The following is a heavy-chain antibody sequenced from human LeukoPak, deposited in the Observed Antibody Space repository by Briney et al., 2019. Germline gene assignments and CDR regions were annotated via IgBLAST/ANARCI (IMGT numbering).Heavy chain of an antibody. D-gene: IGHD3-22*01. CDR1: GYXFTSYY. CDR3: AREHSSGYYDY. Sequence: ASVKVSCMASGYXFTSYYIHWVRQAPGQGLEWIGIINPSGGSTSYAQKFQGRVTMTRDTSTSTVYMELSSLRSEDTAVYYCAREHSSGYYDYWGQGTLVTVSS. V-gene: IGHV1-46*01. J-gene: IGHJ4*02. CDR2: INPSGGST.